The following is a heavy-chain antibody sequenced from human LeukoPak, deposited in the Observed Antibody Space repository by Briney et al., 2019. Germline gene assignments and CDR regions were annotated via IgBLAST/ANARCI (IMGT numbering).Heavy chain of an antibody. D-gene: IGHD6-19*01. J-gene: IGHJ6*02. CDR1: GGSVASTGCY. CDR3: GRHVSNGWDYHYGLDV. Sequence: SETLSLTWTVSGGSVASTGCYWGWIRQSPGKGLEWIGSAYYTGEIYSTPSLKSRLTISVDTSKNQFALTLTSVTAADTAVYYCGRHVSNGWDYHYGLDVWGQGTTVTVSS. CDR2: AYYTGEI. V-gene: IGHV4-39*01.